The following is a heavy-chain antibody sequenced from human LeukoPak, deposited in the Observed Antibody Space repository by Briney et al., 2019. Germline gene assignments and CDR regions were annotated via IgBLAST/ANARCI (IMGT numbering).Heavy chain of an antibody. CDR2: IDWDDDK. Sequence: SGPALVKPTQTLTLTCTFSGFSLSTSGMCVNWIRQPPGKALEWLARIDWDDDKYYSTSLKTRLTISKDTSKNQVVLTMTNMDPVDTATYYCARIFSGGWGFDYWGQGTLVTVSS. J-gene: IGHJ4*02. CDR1: GFSLSTSGMC. V-gene: IGHV2-70*11. CDR3: ARIFSGGWGFDY. D-gene: IGHD6-19*01.